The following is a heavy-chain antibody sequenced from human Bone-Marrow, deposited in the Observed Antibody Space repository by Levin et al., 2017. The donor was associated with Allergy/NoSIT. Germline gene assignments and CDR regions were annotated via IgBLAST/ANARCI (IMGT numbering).Heavy chain of an antibody. Sequence: EASVKVSCKASGYTFISYDINWVRQATGQGLEWLGWMNPNSGDTGYAQKFQGRVTMTRETSISTAYMELSSLSSEDTAVYYCARNLPRTGDFDFWGQGTLVTVSS. J-gene: IGHJ4*02. D-gene: IGHD7-27*01. V-gene: IGHV1-8*01. CDR3: ARNLPRTGDFDF. CDR2: MNPNSGDT. CDR1: GYTFISYD.